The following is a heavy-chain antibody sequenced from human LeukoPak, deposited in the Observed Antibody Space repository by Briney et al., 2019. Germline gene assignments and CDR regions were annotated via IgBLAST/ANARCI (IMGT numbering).Heavy chain of an antibody. Sequence: PGGSLRLSCAVSGFTVSGDYMSWVRQAPGKGLEWVSSISSSSSYIYYADSVKGRFTISRDNAKNSMYLQMKSLRAEDTAVYYCARDLSGDYDSSEIDYWGQGTLVTVSS. CDR2: ISSSSSYI. J-gene: IGHJ4*02. D-gene: IGHD3-22*01. CDR3: ARDLSGDYDSSEIDY. V-gene: IGHV3-21*01. CDR1: GFTVSGDY.